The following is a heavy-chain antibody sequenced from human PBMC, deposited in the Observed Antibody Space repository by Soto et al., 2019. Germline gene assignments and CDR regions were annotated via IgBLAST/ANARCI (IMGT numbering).Heavy chain of an antibody. V-gene: IGHV1-46*01. Sequence: ASVKVSCKASGYTFASNWRQWVRQAPGQRLEWMGKINSYDGATTYAEKIQGRVTMTTDTSTTTAYMELRSLTSDDTAVYYCARDRPTSSIRARDYYYAMDFWGQGTTLTVSS. CDR1: GYTFASNW. J-gene: IGHJ6*02. CDR3: ARDRPTSSIRARDYYYAMDF. CDR2: INSYDGAT. D-gene: IGHD6-6*01.